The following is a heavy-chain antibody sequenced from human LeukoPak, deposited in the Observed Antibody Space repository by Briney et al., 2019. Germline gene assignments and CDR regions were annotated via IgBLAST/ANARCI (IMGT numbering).Heavy chain of an antibody. CDR1: GYTFTGLY. CDR2: INPNSGGT. V-gene: IGHV1-2*06. CDR3: ARAGVGVRFLEWLHDY. J-gene: IGHJ4*02. D-gene: IGHD3-3*01. Sequence: ASVKVSWKXSGYTFTGLYMPWVRQAPGQGLEWIGPINPNSGGTNYSQKFQGRVTMTRDTSISTAYMELSRLRSDDTAVYYCARAGVGVRFLEWLHDYWGQGTLVTVSS.